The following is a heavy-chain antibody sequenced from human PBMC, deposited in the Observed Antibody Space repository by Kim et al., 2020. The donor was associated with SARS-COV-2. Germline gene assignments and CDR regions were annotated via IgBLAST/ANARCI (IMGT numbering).Heavy chain of an antibody. D-gene: IGHD1-26*01. Sequence: NYNPSLKSRVTISVDTSKNQFSLKLSSVTAADTAVYYCARQWELLPHIDYWGQGTLVTVSS. V-gene: IGHV4-59*08. J-gene: IGHJ4*02. CDR3: ARQWELLPHIDY.